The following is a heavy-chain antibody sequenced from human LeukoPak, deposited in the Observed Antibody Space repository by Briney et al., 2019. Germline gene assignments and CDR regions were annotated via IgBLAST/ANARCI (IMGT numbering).Heavy chain of an antibody. CDR1: GGSISSGGYS. D-gene: IGHD2/OR15-2a*01. CDR3: AGHHPRNTVDF. CDR2: IYHSGST. J-gene: IGHJ4*02. Sequence: SETLSLTCAVSGGSISSGGYSWNWIRQPPGKGLEWIGYIYHSGSTYYNPSLKSRVTISVDRSKNQFSLKLSSVTAADTAVYYCAGHHPRNTVDFWGQGTLVTVSS. V-gene: IGHV4-30-2*01.